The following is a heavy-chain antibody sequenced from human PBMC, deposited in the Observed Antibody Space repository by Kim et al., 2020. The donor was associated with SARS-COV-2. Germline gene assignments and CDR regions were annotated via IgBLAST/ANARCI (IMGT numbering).Heavy chain of an antibody. CDR3: ARDLRVYYYDTSGYSLFDY. D-gene: IGHD3-22*01. V-gene: IGHV1-18*04. J-gene: IGHJ4*02. Sequence: ASVKVSCKTSGYTFTNYGISFVRQAPGQGLEWMGWLSAYNGNANYAQKLQGRVTMTTDTSTSTAYMELRSLRSDDTAVYYCARDLRVYYYDTSGYSLFDYWGQGTLVTVSS. CDR1: GYTFTNYG. CDR2: LSAYNGNA.